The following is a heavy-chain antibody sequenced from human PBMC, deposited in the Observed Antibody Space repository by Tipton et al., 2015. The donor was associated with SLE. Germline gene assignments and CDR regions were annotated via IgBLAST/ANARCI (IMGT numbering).Heavy chain of an antibody. J-gene: IGHJ4*02. CDR2: IRADGSNK. CDR1: GFTYSGYA. Sequence: SGFTYSGYAMHWVRQAPGKGLEWVAFIRADGSNKDYADSVKGRFTISRDNSKNTLYLQMNRLRVEDTAVYYCAGGTGAYFDHWGQGSLVTVSS. D-gene: IGHD3-16*01. V-gene: IGHV3-30*02. CDR3: AGGTGAYFDH.